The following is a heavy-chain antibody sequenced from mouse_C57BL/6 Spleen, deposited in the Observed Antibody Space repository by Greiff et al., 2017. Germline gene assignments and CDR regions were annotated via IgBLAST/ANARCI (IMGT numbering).Heavy chain of an antibody. Sequence: VQLQQSGAELVKPGASVKLSCTASGFNIKDYYMHWVKQRTEQGLAWIGRIDPEAGDTKYAPKFQGKATITADTSSNTAYLQLRSLTSEETAVYYCAHYGNLRYFDYWGQGTTLTVSS. CDR1: GFNIKDYY. CDR3: AHYGNLRYFDY. D-gene: IGHD2-1*01. J-gene: IGHJ2*01. CDR2: IDPEAGDT. V-gene: IGHV14-2*01.